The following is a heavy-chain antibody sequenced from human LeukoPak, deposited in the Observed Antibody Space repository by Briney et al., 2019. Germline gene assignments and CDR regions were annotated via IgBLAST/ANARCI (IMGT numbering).Heavy chain of an antibody. CDR3: ARAPGPGRDYYGMDV. CDR1: GYTFTSYA. J-gene: IGHJ6*02. D-gene: IGHD3-10*01. Sequence: SVKVSCKASGYTFTSYAISWVRQAPGQGLEWMGGIIPIFGTANYAQKFQGRVTITADESTSTAYMELSSLRSEDTAVYYCARAPGPGRDYYGMDVWGQGTTVTVSS. CDR2: IIPIFGTA. V-gene: IGHV1-69*13.